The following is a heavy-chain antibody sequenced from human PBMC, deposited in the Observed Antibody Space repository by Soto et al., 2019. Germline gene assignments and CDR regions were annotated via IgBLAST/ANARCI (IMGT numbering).Heavy chain of an antibody. J-gene: IGHJ6*02. CDR2: IYSGGNT. CDR3: ARDSTWIPYYHDGMDL. CDR1: GFSVSSNY. Sequence: PGGSLRLSCAASGFSVSSNYMSWVRQAPGKGLEWVSVIYSGGNTHYADSVKGRFTIARDNSKNTLYLQMNSLRAEDTAVYYCARDSTWIPYYHDGMDLWGQGTTVTVSS. V-gene: IGHV3-53*01. D-gene: IGHD5-18*01.